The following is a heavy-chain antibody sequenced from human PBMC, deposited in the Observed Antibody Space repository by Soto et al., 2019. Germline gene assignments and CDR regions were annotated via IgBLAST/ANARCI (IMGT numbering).Heavy chain of an antibody. V-gene: IGHV1-3*01. J-gene: IGHJ3*02. Sequence: ASVKVSCKASGYTFTSYAMHWVRQAPGQRLEWMGWINAGNGNTKYSQKFQGRVTMTRDTSASTAYMELSSLRSEDTAVYYCARIYDILTGMPFDAFDIWGQGTMVTVSS. CDR1: GYTFTSYA. CDR2: INAGNGNT. D-gene: IGHD3-9*01. CDR3: ARIYDILTGMPFDAFDI.